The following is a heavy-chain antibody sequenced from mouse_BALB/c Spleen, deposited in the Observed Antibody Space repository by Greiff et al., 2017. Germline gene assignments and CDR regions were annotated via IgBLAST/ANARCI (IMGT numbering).Heavy chain of an antibody. CDR1: GYSFTSYW. D-gene: IGHD2-14*01. V-gene: IGHV1-5*01. Sequence: DVKLQESGTVLARPGASVKMSCKASGYSFTSYWMHWVKQRPGQGLEWIGAIYPGNSDTSYNQKFKGKAKLTAVTSASTAYMELSSLTNEDSAVYYCTRGDYRYDDWFAYWGQGTLVTVSA. J-gene: IGHJ3*01. CDR3: TRGDYRYDDWFAY. CDR2: IYPGNSDT.